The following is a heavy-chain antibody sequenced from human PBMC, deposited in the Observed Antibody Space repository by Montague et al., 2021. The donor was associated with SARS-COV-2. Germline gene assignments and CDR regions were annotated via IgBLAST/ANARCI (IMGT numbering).Heavy chain of an antibody. J-gene: IGHJ4*02. CDR2: IYGGDEK. CDR3: AHRFAGFFDY. V-gene: IGHV2-5*05. CDR1: GFSLNTPEVA. Sequence: PALVTPTQTLTLTCTFSGFSLNTPEVAVGWIRQPPGKALEWLALIYGGDEKRYGPSLQGRLTITRDTSKSQVVLTMTNMDPVDTATYFCAHRFAGFFDYWGQGILVTVSS.